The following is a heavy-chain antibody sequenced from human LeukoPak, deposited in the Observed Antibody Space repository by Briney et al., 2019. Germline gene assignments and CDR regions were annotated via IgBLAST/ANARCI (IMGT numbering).Heavy chain of an antibody. V-gene: IGHV4-38-2*01. D-gene: IGHD3-9*01. CDR2: SYHSGST. CDR1: DYSISSGYF. J-gene: IGHJ4*02. CDR3: ARQVVPDCDILSGYYYFDY. Sequence: KPSETLSLTCAVSDYSISSGYFWGWIRQPPGKGLEWIGCSYHSGSTYYNPSLKSRVTTSVDTSKNQFSLKLTSVTAADTAVYYCARQVVPDCDILSGYYYFDYWGQGTLVTVSS.